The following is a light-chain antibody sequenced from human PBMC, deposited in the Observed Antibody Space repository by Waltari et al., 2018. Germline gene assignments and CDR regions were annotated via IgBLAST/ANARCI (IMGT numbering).Light chain of an antibody. Sequence: EIVMTQSPDIVSVSPGERITHSCRASQSVDGNLAWYQQKPGQAPRILVHGVSIRASGIPARFSGSASGTEFTLTISGLQSEDCAVYHCHQYTNWPWTYGQGTKVEIK. CDR2: GVS. CDR3: HQYTNWPWT. J-gene: IGKJ1*01. CDR1: QSVDGN. V-gene: IGKV3D-15*01.